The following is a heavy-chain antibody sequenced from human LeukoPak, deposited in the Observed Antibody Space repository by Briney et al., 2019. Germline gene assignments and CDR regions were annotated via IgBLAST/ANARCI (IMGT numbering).Heavy chain of an antibody. Sequence: ASVKVSCKASGYTFTSYYMHWVRQAPGQGLEWMGIINPSGGSTSYAQKFQGRVTMTRDTSTSTVYMELSSLRSEDTAVYYCAPCPLYYDSTRRPGWFDPWGQGTLVTVSS. J-gene: IGHJ5*02. V-gene: IGHV1-46*01. D-gene: IGHD3-22*01. CDR2: INPSGGST. CDR1: GYTFTSYY. CDR3: APCPLYYDSTRRPGWFDP.